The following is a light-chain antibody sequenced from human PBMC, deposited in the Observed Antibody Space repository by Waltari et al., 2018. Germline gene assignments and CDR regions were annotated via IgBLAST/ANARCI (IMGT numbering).Light chain of an antibody. J-gene: IGLJ3*02. Sequence: QLVLTQSPSASASLGASFRLTCPPDSGPSSNITAWHPQQPEKGPRYLMKVNSDGNHSKGDGIPDRCSGSGSGAERYLTIASVQSEDESDYYCQTGGHGTWVFGGGTKLTVL. CDR1: SGPSSNI. V-gene: IGLV4-69*01. CDR3: QTGGHGTWV. CDR2: VNSDGNH.